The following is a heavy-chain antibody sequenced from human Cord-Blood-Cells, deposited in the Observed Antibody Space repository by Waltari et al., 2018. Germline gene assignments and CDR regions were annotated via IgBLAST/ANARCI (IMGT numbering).Heavy chain of an antibody. CDR2: IYYSGDT. Sequence: QLQLQESGPGLVKPSETLSLTCTVSGGSISSSSYYWGWIRQPPGKGLEWIGSIYYSGDTYYNPSLKSRVTISVDTSKNQFSLKLSSVTAADTAVYYCARGNVLRFLEWLLPLDYWGQGTLVTVSS. V-gene: IGHV4-39*01. CDR3: ARGNVLRFLEWLLPLDY. CDR1: GGSISSSSYY. D-gene: IGHD3-3*01. J-gene: IGHJ4*02.